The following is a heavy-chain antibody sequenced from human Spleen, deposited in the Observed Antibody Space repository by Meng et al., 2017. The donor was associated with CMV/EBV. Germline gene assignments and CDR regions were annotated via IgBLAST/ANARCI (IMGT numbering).Heavy chain of an antibody. J-gene: IGHJ4*02. D-gene: IGHD2-2*01. CDR1: GFTFSNYA. Sequence: EVQLLECGGGLVQPGGSLRLACAVSGFTFSNYAMTWVRQAPGKGLEWVSGISGSGDSTYNADSVKGRFTISRDNSKNTLYLQMNSLRAEDTAVYYCAKSPRYCSSTSCSPQKTFDYWGQGTLVTVSS. V-gene: IGHV3-23*01. CDR3: AKSPRYCSSTSCSPQKTFDY. CDR2: ISGSGDST.